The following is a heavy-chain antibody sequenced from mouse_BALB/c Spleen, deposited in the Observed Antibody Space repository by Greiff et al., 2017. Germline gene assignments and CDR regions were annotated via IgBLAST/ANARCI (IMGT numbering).Heavy chain of an antibody. CDR2: ISTYYGDA. Sequence: VMLVESGAELVRPGVSVKISCKGSGYTFTDYAMHWVKQSHAKSLEWIGVISTYYGDASYNQKFKGKATMTVDKSSSTAYMELARLTSEDSAIYYCARWGYDAMDYWGQGTSVTVSS. J-gene: IGHJ4*01. CDR3: ARWGYDAMDY. V-gene: IGHV1S137*01. CDR1: GYTFTDYA.